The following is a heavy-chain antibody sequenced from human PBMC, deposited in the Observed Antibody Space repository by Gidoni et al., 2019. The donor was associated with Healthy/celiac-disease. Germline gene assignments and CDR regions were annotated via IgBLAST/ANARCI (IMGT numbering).Heavy chain of an antibody. D-gene: IGHD5-12*01. CDR1: GGSISSDY. Sequence: QVQLQEAGPGLVKPSETLSLTCTVSGGSISSDYWSWIRQPPGKGLEWIGYIYYSGSTNYNPSLKSRVTISVDTSKNQFSLKLSSVTAADPAVYYCARVVVGYSGYDRFDYFDYWGQGTLVTVSS. CDR3: ARVVVGYSGYDRFDYFDY. CDR2: IYYSGST. V-gene: IGHV4-59*01. J-gene: IGHJ4*02.